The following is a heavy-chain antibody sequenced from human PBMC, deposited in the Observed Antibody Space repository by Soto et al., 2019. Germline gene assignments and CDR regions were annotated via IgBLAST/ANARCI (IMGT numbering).Heavy chain of an antibody. J-gene: IGHJ4*02. D-gene: IGHD1-1*01. V-gene: IGHV3-7*03. CDR2: IKEDGSEK. CDR3: TCQPPRGAYNQYARNY. Sequence: EVQLVESGGGLVQPGGSLRLSCAASGFTFSRFWMSWVRQAPGKGLEWVANIKEDGSEKYYVDSVKGRFTISRDNAKNSLLLQMNRLRAEDTAVYFCTCQPPRGAYNQYARNYWGQGPQVTVSS. CDR1: GFTFSRFW.